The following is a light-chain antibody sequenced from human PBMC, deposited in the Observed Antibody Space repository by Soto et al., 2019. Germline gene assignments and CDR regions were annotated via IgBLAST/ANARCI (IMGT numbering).Light chain of an antibody. V-gene: IGKV1-12*01. Sequence: DIQMTQSPSYVSASVGDRVTITCRASQGISSWLAWYQQKPGKAPKLLIYASSLQSGVPSRFSGSGSGTDFTLTISSLQPEDFATYYCQQANSFPITFGQGTRLEIK. CDR1: QGISSW. CDR3: QQANSFPIT. CDR2: AS. J-gene: IGKJ5*01.